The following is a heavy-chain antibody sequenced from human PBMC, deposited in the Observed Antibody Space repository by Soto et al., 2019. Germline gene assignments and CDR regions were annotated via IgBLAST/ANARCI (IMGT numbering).Heavy chain of an antibody. D-gene: IGHD3-22*01. J-gene: IGHJ4*02. CDR3: VSPEGYYDSSGYTLDY. CDR2: MFYSGNT. Sequence: PSETLSLTSTVSGDSISSSTYYWGWIRQHPGKGLEWIGSMFYSGNTYYNPSLKSRVTLSIDTSKNQFSLKLNSVTAADTAVYYCVSPEGYYDSSGYTLDYWGQGTLVTV. CDR1: GDSISSSTYY. V-gene: IGHV4-39*01.